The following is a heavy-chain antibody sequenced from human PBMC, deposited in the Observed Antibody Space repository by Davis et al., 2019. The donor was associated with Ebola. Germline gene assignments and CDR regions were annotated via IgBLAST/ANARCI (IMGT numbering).Heavy chain of an antibody. D-gene: IGHD4-23*01. CDR2: ISYDGSNK. V-gene: IGHV3-30*18. CDR1: GFTFSSYG. J-gene: IGHJ6*02. CDR3: TKDQGAVALYGMDV. Sequence: GESLKISCAASGFTFSSYGMHWVRQAPGKGLEWVAVISYDGSNKYYADSVKGRFTISRDNSKNTLYLQMNSLRAEDTAIYYCTKDQGAVALYGMDVWGQGTTVTVSS.